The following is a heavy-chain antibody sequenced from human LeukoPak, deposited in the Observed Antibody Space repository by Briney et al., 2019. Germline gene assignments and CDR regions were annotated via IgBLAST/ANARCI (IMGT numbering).Heavy chain of an antibody. CDR3: ARGTYSSSWYRLFDY. J-gene: IGHJ4*02. D-gene: IGHD6-13*01. Sequence: SETLSLTCTVSGGSISSYYWSWIRQPPGKGLEWIGYIYYSGSTNYNPALKSRLTISVDTSKNQFSLKLSSVTAADTAVYYCARGTYSSSWYRLFDYWGQGTLVTVSS. CDR1: GGSISSYY. V-gene: IGHV4-59*01. CDR2: IYYSGST.